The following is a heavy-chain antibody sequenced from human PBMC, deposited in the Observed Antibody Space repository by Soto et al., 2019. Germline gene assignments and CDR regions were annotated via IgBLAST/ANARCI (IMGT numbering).Heavy chain of an antibody. D-gene: IGHD3-16*01. CDR3: AREPPLYGSRRGNRLMAF. CDR1: GYSFTTYY. V-gene: IGHV1-18*04. Sequence: ASVKVSCKASGYSFTTYYISWVRQAPGQGLEWMGWISAYNGNTNYEQKFQGRVAMTTDTSITTAYVELRTLRSDDAAVYYCAREPPLYGSRRGNRLMAFWGQGTLVTVSS. J-gene: IGHJ4*03. CDR2: ISAYNGNT.